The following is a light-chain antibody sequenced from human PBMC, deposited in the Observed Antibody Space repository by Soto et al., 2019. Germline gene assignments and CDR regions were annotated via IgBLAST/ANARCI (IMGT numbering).Light chain of an antibody. Sequence: EIVMTQSPATLSASPGERATLACRASQSGNSDLAWYQQKPGQTPRLLIFGASTRSTGIPGRFSGSGYGTESTLTISSLQSEDFAVYYCQQYNNWPLTFGGGTKVDVK. J-gene: IGKJ4*01. V-gene: IGKV3-15*01. CDR1: QSGNSD. CDR2: GAS. CDR3: QQYNNWPLT.